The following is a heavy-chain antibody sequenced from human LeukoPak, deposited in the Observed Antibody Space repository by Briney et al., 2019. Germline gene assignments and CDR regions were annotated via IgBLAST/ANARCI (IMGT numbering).Heavy chain of an antibody. J-gene: IGHJ4*02. Sequence: GESLKISCKGSGYSFTSNWIRWVRQMPGKGLEWMGIIYPGDSDTRYSPSFQGQVTISADKSISTAYLQWSSLKASDTAMYYCARRPLMSGSSVFDYWGQGTLVTVSS. V-gene: IGHV5-51*01. D-gene: IGHD1-26*01. CDR1: GYSFTSNW. CDR2: IYPGDSDT. CDR3: ARRPLMSGSSVFDY.